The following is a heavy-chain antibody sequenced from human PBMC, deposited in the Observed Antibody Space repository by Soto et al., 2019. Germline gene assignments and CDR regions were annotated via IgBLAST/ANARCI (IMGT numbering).Heavy chain of an antibody. Sequence: SDPLSLTCAVYGGSFSGYYWRRLRHPPGKGLEWIGEINHSGSTNYNPSLKSRVTISVDTSKNQFSLKLSSVTAADTAVYYCARGIAVAGILGYYYYYGMDVWGQGTTVT. J-gene: IGHJ6*02. D-gene: IGHD6-19*01. V-gene: IGHV4-34*01. CDR1: GGSFSGYY. CDR2: INHSGST. CDR3: ARGIAVAGILGYYYYYGMDV.